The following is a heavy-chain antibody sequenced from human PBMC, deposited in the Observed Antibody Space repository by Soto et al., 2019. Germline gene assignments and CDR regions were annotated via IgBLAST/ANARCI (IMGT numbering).Heavy chain of an antibody. CDR3: AKALAAAGVDAFDI. CDR2: ISWNSGSI. V-gene: IGHV3-9*01. CDR1: GFTFDDYA. D-gene: IGHD6-13*01. J-gene: IGHJ3*02. Sequence: GGSLRLSCAASGFTFDDYAMHWVRQAPGKGLEWVSGISWNSGSIGYADSVKGRFTISRDNAKNSLYLQMNSLRAEDTALYYCAKALAAAGVDAFDIWGQGTMVTVSS.